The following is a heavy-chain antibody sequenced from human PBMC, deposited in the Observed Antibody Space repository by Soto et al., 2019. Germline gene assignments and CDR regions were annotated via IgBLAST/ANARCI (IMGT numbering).Heavy chain of an antibody. CDR3: ARVAEMGSVTKGYYYYMDV. CDR1: GDTFSKHT. D-gene: IGHD3-10*01. Sequence: QVQLVQSGAEVKKPGSSVNVSCKASGDTFSKHTISWVRQAPGQGLEWMGRIIPIPGVANYAQKFQGRVTITEAKSTTTAHMELSSLRPADTAVYYCARVAEMGSVTKGYYYYMDVWGKATTVTLSS. CDR2: IIPIPGVA. J-gene: IGHJ6*03. V-gene: IGHV1-69*04.